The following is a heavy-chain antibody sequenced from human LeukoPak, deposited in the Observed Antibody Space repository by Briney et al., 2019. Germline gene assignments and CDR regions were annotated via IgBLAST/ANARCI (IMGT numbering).Heavy chain of an antibody. CDR1: GFTFSNNW. CDR3: ARGYIYGYDC. D-gene: IGHD5-18*01. J-gene: IGHJ4*02. Sequence: GGSLRLSCAASGFTFSNNWMHWVRQAPGKGLVWVSRINSDGSTTTYADSVKGRFTISRDNAKNTLYLQMNSLRAEDTAVCYCARGYIYGYDCWGQGALVTVSS. CDR2: INSDGSTT. V-gene: IGHV3-74*01.